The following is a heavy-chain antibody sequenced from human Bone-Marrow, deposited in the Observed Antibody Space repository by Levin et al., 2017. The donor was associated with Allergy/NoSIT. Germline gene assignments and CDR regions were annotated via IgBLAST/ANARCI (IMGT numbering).Heavy chain of an antibody. J-gene: IGHJ6*02. CDR1: GGSISDYY. Sequence: PSETLSLTCTLSGGSISDYYWSWIRQAAGKGLEWLGLIYASGSTNYNPSLKSRVTMSLDTSKNHFSLRLRSVTAADTAIYYCATWGRVDGDYYYGLDVWGQGTMVTVSS. CDR2: IYASGST. CDR3: ATWGRVDGDYYYGLDV. V-gene: IGHV4-4*07. D-gene: IGHD3-16*01.